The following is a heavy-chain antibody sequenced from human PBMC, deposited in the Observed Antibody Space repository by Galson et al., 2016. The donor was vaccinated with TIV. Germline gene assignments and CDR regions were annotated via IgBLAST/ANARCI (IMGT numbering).Heavy chain of an antibody. CDR3: AKDRNTAMDTYHQYYGMDV. D-gene: IGHD5-18*01. Sequence: SVKVSCKASGDTFISYPFNWVRQVPGQGLEWMGGFIPLFGAPHFAQKFQGWVTITADESTSTAHMELSSLRTEDTAVYYCAKDRNTAMDTYHQYYGMDVWGQGTTVTVSS. J-gene: IGHJ6*02. CDR1: GDTFISYP. CDR2: FIPLFGAP. V-gene: IGHV1-69*13.